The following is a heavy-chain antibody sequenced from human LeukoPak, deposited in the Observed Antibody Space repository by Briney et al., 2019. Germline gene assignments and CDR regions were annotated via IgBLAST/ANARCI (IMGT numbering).Heavy chain of an antibody. J-gene: IGHJ3*02. CDR3: AKDLGYSGYCSSTSRYERAFDI. Sequence: GGSLRLSCAASGFTFSSYAMSWVRQAPGKGLEWVSAISGSGGSTYYADSVKGRFTISRDNSKNTLYLQMNSLRAEDTAVYYCAKDLGYSGYCSSTSRYERAFDIWGQGTMVTVSS. CDR1: GFTFSSYA. CDR2: ISGSGGST. D-gene: IGHD2-2*01. V-gene: IGHV3-23*01.